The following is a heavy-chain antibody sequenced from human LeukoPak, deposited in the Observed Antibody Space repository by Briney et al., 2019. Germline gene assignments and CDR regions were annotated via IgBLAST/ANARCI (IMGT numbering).Heavy chain of an antibody. CDR2: ISYDGSNK. V-gene: IGHV3-30*18. CDR1: GFTFSSYD. D-gene: IGHD2-2*01. Sequence: GGSLRLSCAASGFTFSSYDMHWVRQAPGKGLEWVAVISYDGSNKYYADSVKGRFTISGDNSKNTLYLQMNSLRAEDTAVYYCAKVGVPAAIFMDVWGQGTTVTVSS. J-gene: IGHJ6*02. CDR3: AKVGVPAAIFMDV.